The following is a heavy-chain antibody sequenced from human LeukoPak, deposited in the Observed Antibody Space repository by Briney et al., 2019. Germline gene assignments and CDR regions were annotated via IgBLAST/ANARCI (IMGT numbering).Heavy chain of an antibody. CDR2: ISYDGSNK. Sequence: GRSLRLSCAASGFTFSSYGMHWVRQAPGKGLEWVAVISYDGSNKYYADSVKGRFTISRDNSKNTLYLQMNSLRAEDTAVYYCAKDARGVRLSDVWGQGTTVTVSS. CDR1: GFTFSSYG. D-gene: IGHD3-10*01. CDR3: AKDARGVRLSDV. V-gene: IGHV3-30*18. J-gene: IGHJ6*02.